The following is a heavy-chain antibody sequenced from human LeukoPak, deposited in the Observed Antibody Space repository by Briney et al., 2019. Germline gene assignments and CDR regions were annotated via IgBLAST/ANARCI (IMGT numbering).Heavy chain of an antibody. D-gene: IGHD1-26*01. V-gene: IGHV1-24*01. Sequence: ASVKVSCKVSGYTLTELSMHWVRQAPGKGLEWMGGFDPEDGETIYAQKFQGRVTMTRDMSASTVYMELSSLRSEDTAVYYCARETIVGANDYWGQGTLVTVSS. J-gene: IGHJ4*02. CDR2: FDPEDGET. CDR1: GYTLTELS. CDR3: ARETIVGANDY.